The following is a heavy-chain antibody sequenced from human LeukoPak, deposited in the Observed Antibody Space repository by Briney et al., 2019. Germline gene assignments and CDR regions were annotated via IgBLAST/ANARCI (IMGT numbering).Heavy chain of an antibody. CDR3: ARRIAVPGHDAFDV. Sequence: ASVRVSCKTFGYTFTDYFLHWVRQAPGQGLEWMGWGNPKNGDTNYARKFQGSVAMARDTSIRTAYMDLKRLRSNDTAIYFCARRIAVPGHDAFDVWGQGTLVTVSS. D-gene: IGHD6-19*01. CDR1: GYTFTDYF. J-gene: IGHJ3*01. CDR2: GNPKNGDT. V-gene: IGHV1-2*02.